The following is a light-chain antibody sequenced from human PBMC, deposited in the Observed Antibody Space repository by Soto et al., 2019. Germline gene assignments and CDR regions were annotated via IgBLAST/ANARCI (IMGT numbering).Light chain of an antibody. CDR2: GVY. J-gene: IGKJ1*01. CDR1: ENMRSSH. Sequence: EIVLTQSPGTLSLSPGDRATLSCRASENMRSSHLAWYQQKPGQAPSLLIYGVYTRATGIPDRFSGSGSGTDFTLTISRLEPEDFAVYYCQQYETSWTFGQGTKVEIK. V-gene: IGKV3-20*01. CDR3: QQYETSWT.